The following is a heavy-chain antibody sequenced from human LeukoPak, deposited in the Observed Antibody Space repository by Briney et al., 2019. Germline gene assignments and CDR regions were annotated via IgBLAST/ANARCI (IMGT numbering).Heavy chain of an antibody. J-gene: IGHJ4*02. CDR1: GGSISSGGYS. CDR2: IYHSGST. V-gene: IGHV4-30-2*01. Sequence: PSETLSLTCAVSGGSISSGGYSWSWIRQPPGKGLEWIGYIYHSGSTHYNPSLKSRVTISVDRSKNQFSLKLSSVTAADTAVYYCARESITIFGVVTAGAFDYWGQGTLVTVSS. D-gene: IGHD3-3*01. CDR3: ARESITIFGVVTAGAFDY.